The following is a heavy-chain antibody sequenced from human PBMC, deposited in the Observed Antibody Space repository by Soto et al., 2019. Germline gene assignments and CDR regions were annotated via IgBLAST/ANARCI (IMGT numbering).Heavy chain of an antibody. CDR1: GGTFSSYT. D-gene: IGHD4-17*01. CDR2: IIPILGIA. J-gene: IGHJ4*02. Sequence: SVKVSCKASGGTFSSYTISWVRQAPGQGLEWMGRIIPILGIANYAQKFQGRVTITADKSTSTAYMELSSLRSEDTAVYYCARGNIYGDSISDYWGQGTLVTVSS. CDR3: ARGNIYGDSISDY. V-gene: IGHV1-69*02.